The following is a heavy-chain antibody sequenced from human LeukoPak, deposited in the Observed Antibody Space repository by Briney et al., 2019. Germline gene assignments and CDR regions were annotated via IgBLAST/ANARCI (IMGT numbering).Heavy chain of an antibody. V-gene: IGHV4-39*01. CDR3: ARAFRARYFDL. CDR2: IYYSGST. CDR1: GGSITTSSYY. J-gene: IGHJ2*01. D-gene: IGHD2/OR15-2a*01. Sequence: SETLSLTCTVSGGSITTSSYYWGWIRQPPGKGLEWIGIIYYSGSTYYNPSLKGRVTISVDTSKNQFSLKLSSVTAADTAVHYCARAFRARYFDLWGRGTLVTVSS.